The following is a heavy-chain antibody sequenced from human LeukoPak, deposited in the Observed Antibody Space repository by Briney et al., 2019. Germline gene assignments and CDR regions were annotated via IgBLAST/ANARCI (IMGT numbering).Heavy chain of an antibody. V-gene: IGHV4-59*12. Sequence: SETLSLTCTVSGGSISSYYWSWIRQPPGKGLEWIGYIYYSGSTNYNPSLKSRVTISVDTSKNQFSLKLSSVTAADTAVYYCARVPSFGGSYVDFVDYWGQGTLVTVSS. D-gene: IGHD1-26*01. CDR1: GGSISSYY. CDR3: ARVPSFGGSYVDFVDY. CDR2: IYYSGST. J-gene: IGHJ4*02.